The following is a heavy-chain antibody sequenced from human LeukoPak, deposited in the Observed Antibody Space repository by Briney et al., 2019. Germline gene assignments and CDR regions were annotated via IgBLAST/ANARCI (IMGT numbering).Heavy chain of an antibody. D-gene: IGHD4-17*01. V-gene: IGHV3-53*01. J-gene: IGHJ6*03. CDR3: AGYGDYDYYYMDV. Sequence: GGSLRLSCAASGFAVSSNYMSWVRQAPGKGLEWVSVIYSGGTTYYADHVRGRFTISRDNSKNTLYLQMNSLRAEDTAVYYCAGYGDYDYYYMDVWGKGTTVTVSS. CDR2: IYSGGTT. CDR1: GFAVSSNY.